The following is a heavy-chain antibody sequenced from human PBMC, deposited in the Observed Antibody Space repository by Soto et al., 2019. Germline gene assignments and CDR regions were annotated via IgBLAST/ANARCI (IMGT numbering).Heavy chain of an antibody. J-gene: IGHJ1*01. V-gene: IGHV4-4*08. CDR3: ARYRQYFQH. CDR1: DGFISGYY. Sequence: PSGTLSFTVNVADGFISGYYWSWIRQSPEKVLEWFEYIYNSWTTNYIPALNSRLTISVDTSNNQFFLSLTSVTAADTAVYYCARYRQYFQHWGQGTPVTVSS. CDR2: IYNSWTT. D-gene: IGHD3-16*02.